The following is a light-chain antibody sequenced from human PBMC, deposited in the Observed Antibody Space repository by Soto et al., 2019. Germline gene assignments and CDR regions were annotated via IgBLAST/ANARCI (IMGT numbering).Light chain of an antibody. Sequence: DIVMTQSPESLAVSLGERATINCKSSQSVLYSGNNKNYLNWYQQKPGHPPKLLISCASTRESGVPDRFSGSGSRTEFTLTICSLQAEDVPLYYCQQYYSSPYTFGQGTKLEI. V-gene: IGKV4-1*01. CDR1: QSVLYSGNNKNY. CDR3: QQYYSSPYT. J-gene: IGKJ2*01. CDR2: CAS.